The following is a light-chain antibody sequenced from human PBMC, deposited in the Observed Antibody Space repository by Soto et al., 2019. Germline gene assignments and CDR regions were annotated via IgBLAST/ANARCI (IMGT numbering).Light chain of an antibody. Sequence: ELVLTQSAGTLSLTPGERATLSCRASQSVSNNYLAWYQQKPGQAPRLLIYGASNRATGIPDRFSGSGSGTDFTLTISSLQAEDFATYYCQQSYSTPLTFGQGTRLEIK. J-gene: IGKJ5*01. V-gene: IGKV3-20*01. CDR1: QSVSNNY. CDR3: QQSYSTPLT. CDR2: GAS.